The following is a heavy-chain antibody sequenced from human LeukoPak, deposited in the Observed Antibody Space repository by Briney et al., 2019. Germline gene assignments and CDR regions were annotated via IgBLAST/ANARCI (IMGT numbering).Heavy chain of an antibody. V-gene: IGHV3-49*02. CDR3: ARDYDFSTGSSDY. Sequence: GRFTISRDDSKSIAYLLINSLKTEDTAVYYCARDYDFSTGSSDYWGQGTLVTVSS. D-gene: IGHD3/OR15-3a*01. J-gene: IGHJ4*02.